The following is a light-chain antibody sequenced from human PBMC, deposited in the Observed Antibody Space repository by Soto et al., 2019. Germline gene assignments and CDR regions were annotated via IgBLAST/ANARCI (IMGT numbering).Light chain of an antibody. Sequence: EIVMTQSPATLSVSPGDRATLSRRASESVTSSLAWYQQKPGQPPRLLIYAASTRATDVPARFSGGGSETEFTLTISSLQSEDFAVYFCQQYNIWPLWTFGQGTKVEIK. CDR2: AAS. V-gene: IGKV3-15*01. CDR1: ESVTSS. J-gene: IGKJ1*01. CDR3: QQYNIWPLWT.